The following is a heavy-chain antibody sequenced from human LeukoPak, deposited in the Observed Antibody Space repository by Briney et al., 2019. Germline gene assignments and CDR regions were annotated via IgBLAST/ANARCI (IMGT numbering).Heavy chain of an antibody. V-gene: IGHV4-34*01. D-gene: IGHD2-15*01. CDR2: INHSGST. CDR1: GGSFSNYY. CDR3: ARGASGGSYPLRSNWFDP. J-gene: IGHJ5*02. Sequence: SETLSLTCAVYGGSFSNYYWSCIRQPPGKGLEWIGEINHSGSTDYNPSLKSRVTISVDTSKNQFSLKLSSVTAADTAVYYCARGASGGSYPLRSNWFDPWGQGTLVTVSS.